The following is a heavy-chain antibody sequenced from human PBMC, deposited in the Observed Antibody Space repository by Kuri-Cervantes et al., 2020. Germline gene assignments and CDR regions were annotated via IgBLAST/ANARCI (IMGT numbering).Heavy chain of an antibody. CDR2: IIPIFGTA. Sequence: SVKVSCKASGYTFTGYYMHWVRQAPGQGLEWMGGIIPIFGTANYAQKFQGRVTITTDESTSTAYMELSSLRSEDTAVYYCARVGVGATVPNYYYYYMDVWGKGTTVTVSS. V-gene: IGHV1-69*05. J-gene: IGHJ6*03. D-gene: IGHD1-26*01. CDR1: GYTFTGYY. CDR3: ARVGVGATVPNYYYYYMDV.